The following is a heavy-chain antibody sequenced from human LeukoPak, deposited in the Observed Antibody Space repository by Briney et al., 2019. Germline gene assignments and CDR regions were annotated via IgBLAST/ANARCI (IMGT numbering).Heavy chain of an antibody. Sequence: ASVKVSCKASGYTFTSYDINWVRQATGQGLEWVGWMNPNSGNTGYAQKFKGRVTITRNTSISTAYMDPSSLRSEHTAVYYCARIKSLPRRSNIVVVPATTYFDYWGQGTLVTVSS. J-gene: IGHJ4*02. CDR2: MNPNSGNT. D-gene: IGHD2-2*01. CDR3: ARIKSLPRRSNIVVVPATTYFDY. V-gene: IGHV1-8*01. CDR1: GYTFTSYD.